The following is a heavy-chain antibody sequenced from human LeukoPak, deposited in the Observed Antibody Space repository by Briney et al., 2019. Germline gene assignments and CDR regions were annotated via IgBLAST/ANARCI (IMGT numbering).Heavy chain of an antibody. CDR1: GGSFSGYY. D-gene: IGHD2-2*01. Sequence: PSETLSLTCAVYGGSFSGYYWSWIRQAPGKGLEWVSYISSSGSTIYYADSVKGRFTISRDNAKNSLYLQMNSLRAEDTAVYYCARDPPVGQYCSSTSCFFDYWGQGTLVTVSS. J-gene: IGHJ4*02. CDR2: ISSSGSTI. CDR3: ARDPPVGQYCSSTSCFFDY. V-gene: IGHV3-11*01.